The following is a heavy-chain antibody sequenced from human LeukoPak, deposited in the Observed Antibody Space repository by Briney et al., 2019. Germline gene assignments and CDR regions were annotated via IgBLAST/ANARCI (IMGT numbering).Heavy chain of an antibody. J-gene: IGHJ6*02. V-gene: IGHV5-51*01. CDR2: IYPGDSDT. CDR3: ARRIAAAGTPHDYYYGMDV. CDR1: GYSFTSYW. D-gene: IGHD6-13*01. Sequence: HGESLKISCKGSGYSFTSYWIGWVRQMPGKGLEWMGIIYPGDSDTRYSPSFQGQVTISADKSISTAYLQWSSLKASDTAMYYCARRIAAAGTPHDYYYGMDVWGQGTTVTVPS.